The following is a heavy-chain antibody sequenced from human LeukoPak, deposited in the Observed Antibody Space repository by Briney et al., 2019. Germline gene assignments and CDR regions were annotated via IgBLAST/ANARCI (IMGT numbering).Heavy chain of an antibody. V-gene: IGHV3-23*01. CDR1: GFSFSSYA. CDR3: AKDSGGDIYFDY. J-gene: IGHJ4*02. CDR2: ISGSGGST. Sequence: GGSLRLSCAASGFSFSSYAMSWVRQGPGKGLEWVSGISGSGGSTYYADSVKGRFTISRDNSKNTLYLQMSSLRAEDTAVYYCAKDSGGDIYFDYWGQGTLVTVSS. D-gene: IGHD3-16*01.